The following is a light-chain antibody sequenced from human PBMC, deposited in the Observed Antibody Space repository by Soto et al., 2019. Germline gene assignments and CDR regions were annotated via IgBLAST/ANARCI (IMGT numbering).Light chain of an antibody. V-gene: IGKV3-20*01. CDR3: QQYGSSHPT. Sequence: EIVLTQSPGTLSLSPGERATLSCRASQSVSSSYLAWYQQKPGQAPRLLIYGASSRATGIPDRFSGSGSGTDFTLTISRLEPEDFAVYYCQQYGSSHPTFDQGTRLGIK. CDR1: QSVSSSY. J-gene: IGKJ5*01. CDR2: GAS.